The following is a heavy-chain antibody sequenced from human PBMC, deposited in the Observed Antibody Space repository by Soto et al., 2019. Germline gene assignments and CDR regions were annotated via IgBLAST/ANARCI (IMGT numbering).Heavy chain of an antibody. J-gene: IGHJ6*03. Sequence: GGSLRLSCAASGFTFDDYAMHWVRQAPGKGLEWVSGISWNSGSIGYADSVKGRFTISRDNAKNSLYLQMNSLRAEDTALYYCAKALRFLDPMGNYYYYMDVWGKGTTVTVSS. D-gene: IGHD3-3*01. CDR3: AKALRFLDPMGNYYYYMDV. CDR1: GFTFDDYA. CDR2: ISWNSGSI. V-gene: IGHV3-9*01.